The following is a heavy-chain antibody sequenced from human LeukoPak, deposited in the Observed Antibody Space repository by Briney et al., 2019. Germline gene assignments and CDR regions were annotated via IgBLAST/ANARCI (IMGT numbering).Heavy chain of an antibody. CDR1: GFTFSTYS. CDR3: ARDSSYWYFDL. J-gene: IGHJ2*01. Sequence: PGGSLRLSCEASGFTFSTYSMSWVRQAPGKGLEWVSYISSSSTIYYADSVEGRFTISRDDAKNSLYLQMNSLRDEDTAVYYCARDSSYWYFDLWGRGTLVTVSS. V-gene: IGHV3-48*02. CDR2: ISSSSTI.